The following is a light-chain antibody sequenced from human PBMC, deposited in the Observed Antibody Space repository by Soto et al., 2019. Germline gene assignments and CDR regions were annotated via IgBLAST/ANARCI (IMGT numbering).Light chain of an antibody. CDR1: SSDVGSYNL. V-gene: IGLV2-23*01. J-gene: IGLJ3*02. Sequence: QSVLTQPASVSGSPGQSITISCTGTSSDVGSYNLVSWYQQHPDKAPKLMIYEGSKRPSGISNRFSGSKSGNTASLTISGLQAEDEADYYCCSYAGGNTWVFGGGTKVTVL. CDR3: CSYAGGNTWV. CDR2: EGS.